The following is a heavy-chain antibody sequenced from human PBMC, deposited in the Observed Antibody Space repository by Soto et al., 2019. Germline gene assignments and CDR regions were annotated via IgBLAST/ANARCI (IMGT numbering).Heavy chain of an antibody. J-gene: IGHJ4*02. Sequence: GASVKVSCKASGYTFTGYHIHWVRQAPGQGLEWMGWINPNSGGTNYAQKFQGWVTMTRDTSISAAYMELSRLRSDDTAVYYCARSKHSSWTEYYFEYWGQGTLVTVSS. CDR3: ARSKHSSWTEYYFEY. CDR1: GYTFTGYH. V-gene: IGHV1-2*04. D-gene: IGHD6-13*01. CDR2: INPNSGGT.